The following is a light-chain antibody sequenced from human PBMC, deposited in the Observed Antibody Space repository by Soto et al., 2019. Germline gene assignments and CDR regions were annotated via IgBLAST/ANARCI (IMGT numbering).Light chain of an antibody. CDR1: SSNIGAGYD. CDR3: QSYDSSLSGSV. V-gene: IGLV1-40*01. J-gene: IGLJ3*02. CDR2: RNT. Sequence: QSVLTQPPSVSGASGQRVTISCTGSSSNIGAGYDVHWYQQLPGTAPKLLIYRNTNRPSGVPDRFSGSKSGTSASLAITGLQAEDEADYYCQSYDSSLSGSVFGGGTKLTVL.